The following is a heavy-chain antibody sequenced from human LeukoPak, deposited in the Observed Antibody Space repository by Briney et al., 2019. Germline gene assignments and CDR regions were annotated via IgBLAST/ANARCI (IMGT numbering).Heavy chain of an antibody. CDR1: GYSISSGYY. V-gene: IGHV4-38-2*02. J-gene: IGHJ4*02. Sequence: SETLSLTCTVSGYSISSGYYWGWIRQPPGKGLEWIGSIYHSGSTYHNPSLKSRVTISVDTSKNQFSLKLSSVTAADTAVYYCASYRMVRGVFDYWGQGTLVTVSS. CDR2: IYHSGST. CDR3: ASYRMVRGVFDY. D-gene: IGHD3-10*01.